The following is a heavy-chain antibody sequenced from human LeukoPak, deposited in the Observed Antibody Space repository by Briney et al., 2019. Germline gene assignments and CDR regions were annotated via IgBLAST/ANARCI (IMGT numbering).Heavy chain of an antibody. J-gene: IGHJ4*02. CDR2: ISDDGSNK. D-gene: IGHD4-17*01. CDR1: GFTFSSYA. Sequence: GRSLRLSCAASGFTFSSYAMNWVRQAPGKGLEWVAVISDDGSNKYYAESVKGQFTISRDNSKNTLYLQMNSLRAEDTAVYYCARAFSTTAFDYWGQGTLVTVSS. V-gene: IGHV3-30*04. CDR3: ARAFSTTAFDY.